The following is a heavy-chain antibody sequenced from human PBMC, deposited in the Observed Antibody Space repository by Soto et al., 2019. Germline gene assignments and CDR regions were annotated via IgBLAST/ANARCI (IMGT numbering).Heavy chain of an antibody. D-gene: IGHD1-7*01. CDR1: GFTFRSYA. CDR2: LSGGGDNT. V-gene: IGHV3-23*04. J-gene: IGHJ6*02. CDR3: AKTPNWNYRHGMDG. Sequence: EVQLVQSGGGLVQPGGSLRLSCAASGFTFRSYAMNWVRQVPGKGLEWVSALSGGGDNTYYADSVKGRFTISRDSSKNMVFLQMSSLRVEDSAVYYWAKTPNWNYRHGMDGWGQGTTVIVSS.